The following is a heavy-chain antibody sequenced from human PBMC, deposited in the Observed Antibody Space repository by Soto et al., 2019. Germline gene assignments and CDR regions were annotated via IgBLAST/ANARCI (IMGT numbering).Heavy chain of an antibody. D-gene: IGHD2-8*01. CDR2: ISYDGSNK. V-gene: IGHV3-30*18. Sequence: GGSLRLSCAASGFIFSSYGMHWVRQAPGKGLEWVAVISYDGSNKYYADSVKGRFTISRDNSKNTLYLQMNSLRAEDTAVYYCAKALDIVLPYYYYYYMDVWGKGTTVTVSS. CDR1: GFIFSSYG. J-gene: IGHJ6*03. CDR3: AKALDIVLPYYYYYYMDV.